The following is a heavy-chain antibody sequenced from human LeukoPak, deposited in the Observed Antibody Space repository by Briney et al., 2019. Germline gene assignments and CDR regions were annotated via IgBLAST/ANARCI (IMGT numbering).Heavy chain of an antibody. J-gene: IGHJ3*02. V-gene: IGHV3-30*18. CDR1: GFTFSSYW. D-gene: IGHD3-16*01. CDR3: AKDLGNAFDI. Sequence: GGSLRLSCAASGFTFSSYWMSWVRQAPGKGLEWVAVISYDGSNKYYADSVKGRFTISRDNSKNTLYLQMNSLRAEDTAVYYCAKDLGNAFDIWGQGTMVTVSS. CDR2: ISYDGSNK.